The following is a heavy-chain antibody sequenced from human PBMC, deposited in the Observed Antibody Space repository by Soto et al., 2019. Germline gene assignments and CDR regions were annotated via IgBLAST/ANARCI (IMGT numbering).Heavy chain of an antibody. CDR1: GYSISSCYY. D-gene: IGHD3-22*01. CDR2: IYHSGST. V-gene: IGHV4-38-2*01. Sequence: PSETLSLTCAVSGYSISSCYYWGWIRQPPGKGLEWIGSIYHSGSTYYNPSLKSRVTISVDTSKNQFSLKLSSVTAADTAVYYCAQDSSGSGGYFDYWGQGTLVTVSS. CDR3: AQDSSGSGGYFDY. J-gene: IGHJ4*02.